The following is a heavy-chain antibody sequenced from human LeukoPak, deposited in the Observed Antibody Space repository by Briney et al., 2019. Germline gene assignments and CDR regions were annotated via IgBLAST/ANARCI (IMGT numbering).Heavy chain of an antibody. CDR2: IKQDGREK. J-gene: IGHJ3*02. Sequence: CLSLSCAASGLTSSSVWMGWGCQAPRKGVGWVANIKQDGREKYYVDSSKGRFTISRDNAKTSLYLQMHSLRAEHTAVYYCARIGASLYDSSGYMMKNAFDIWGQGTMVSVSS. V-gene: IGHV3-7*02. CDR1: GLTSSSVW. D-gene: IGHD3-22*01. CDR3: ARIGASLYDSSGYMMKNAFDI.